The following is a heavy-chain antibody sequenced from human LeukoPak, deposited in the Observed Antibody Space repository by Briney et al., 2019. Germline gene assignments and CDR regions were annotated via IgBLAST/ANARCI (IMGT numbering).Heavy chain of an antibody. CDR1: GFTFSSYG. V-gene: IGHV3-30*02. J-gene: IGHJ4*02. CDR3: AKDRRGPHYFDY. CDR2: IRYDGSNK. Sequence: GGSLRLSCAASGFTFSSYGMPWVRQAPGKGLEWVAFIRYDGSNKYYADSVKGRFTISRDNSKNTLYLQMNSLRAEDTAVYYCAKDRRGPHYFDYWGQGTLVTVSS. D-gene: IGHD5-12*01.